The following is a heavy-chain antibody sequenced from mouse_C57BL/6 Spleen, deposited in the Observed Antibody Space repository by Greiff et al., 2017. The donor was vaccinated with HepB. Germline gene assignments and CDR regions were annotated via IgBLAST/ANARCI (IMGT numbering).Heavy chain of an antibody. J-gene: IGHJ2*01. D-gene: IGHD1-1*01. CDR1: GYTFTVYE. V-gene: IGHV1-15*01. CDR3: TIWNYGTYFDY. CDR2: ISPGTGGT. Sequence: QVQLQQSGAELMRPGASVTLSCKASGYTFTVYEMHWVKHTPVHGLEWIGDISPGTGGTAYNQKFKGKAILTADKSSITAYMQLSSLTSEDSAVYYCTIWNYGTYFDYWGQGTTLTVSS.